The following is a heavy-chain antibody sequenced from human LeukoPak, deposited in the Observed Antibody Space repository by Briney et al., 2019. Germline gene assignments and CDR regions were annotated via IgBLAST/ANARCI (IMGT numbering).Heavy chain of an antibody. V-gene: IGHV4-59*08. Sequence: SETLSLTCTVSGGSISSYYWSWIRQPPGKRLDWIGYIYYSGTTDYNPSLKSRVAISLDTSNNQFSLRLSSVTAADTAVYYCARHGDGDFYFHYWGQGALVTVFS. D-gene: IGHD2-21*02. J-gene: IGHJ4*02. CDR3: ARHGDGDFYFHY. CDR2: IYYSGTT. CDR1: GGSISSYY.